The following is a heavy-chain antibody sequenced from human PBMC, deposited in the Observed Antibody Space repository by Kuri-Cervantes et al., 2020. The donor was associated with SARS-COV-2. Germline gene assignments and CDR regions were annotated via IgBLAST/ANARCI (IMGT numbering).Heavy chain of an antibody. V-gene: IGHV3-30*02. J-gene: IGHJ6*03. CDR3: ATAEILGGLYYYYMDV. CDR2: IRYDGSNK. Sequence: GGSRTPSCAASGFTFSSFGMDWVRQAQGKGLEWVAFIRYDGSNKYYADSVKGRFTTSRDNSKNTLYLQMNSLRAEDTAVYYCATAEILGGLYYYYMDVWGKGTTVTVSS. D-gene: IGHD3-16*01. CDR1: GFTFSSFG.